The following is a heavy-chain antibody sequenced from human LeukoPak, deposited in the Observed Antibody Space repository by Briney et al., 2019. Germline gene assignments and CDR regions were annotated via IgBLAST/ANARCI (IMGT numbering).Heavy chain of an antibody. Sequence: SETLSLTCTVSGGSFTSSSYFWGWIRQPPGKGLEWIGNFYYTGSTSHNPSLKSRVTISVDTSKNNFSLKLSSVTAADTAVYYCSRLVFSTGYYHHWGQGILVTVSS. CDR2: FYYTGST. CDR3: SRLVFSTGYYHH. D-gene: IGHD6-19*01. J-gene: IGHJ1*01. V-gene: IGHV4-39*02. CDR1: GGSFTSSSYF.